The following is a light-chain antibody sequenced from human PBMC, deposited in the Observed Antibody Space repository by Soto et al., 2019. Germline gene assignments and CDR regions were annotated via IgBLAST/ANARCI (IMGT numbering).Light chain of an antibody. CDR1: SSDIGGFKY. CDR2: EVS. Sequence: QSALTQPPSVSRSPGQSVTISCTGTSSDIGGFKYVSWYQQHPGKAPKLIIYEVSKRPSGVPDRFSASKSGNTASLTVSGLQAEDEAQYYCSSYRGIGNSLVFGAGTKLTLL. CDR3: SSYRGIGNSLV. V-gene: IGLV2-8*02. J-gene: IGLJ1*01.